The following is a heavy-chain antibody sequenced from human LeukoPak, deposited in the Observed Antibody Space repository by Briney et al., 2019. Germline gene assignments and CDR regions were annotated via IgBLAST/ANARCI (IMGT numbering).Heavy chain of an antibody. D-gene: IGHD3-22*01. CDR1: VGSIVSGVHS. Sequence: SETLSLTRVVSVGSIVSGVHSWSWTRHPPGEGLEWIGFLYQSGSTYYNRSLQSRIIMAVDRSKNQFSLQLSSVTAADMAIYYCARGGIGDTSGAYFDYWGRGTLVTVFS. V-gene: IGHV4-30-2*01. CDR3: ARGGIGDTSGAYFDY. J-gene: IGHJ4*02. CDR2: LYQSGST.